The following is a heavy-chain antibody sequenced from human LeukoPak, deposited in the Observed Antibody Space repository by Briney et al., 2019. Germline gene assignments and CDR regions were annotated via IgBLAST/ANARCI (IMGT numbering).Heavy chain of an antibody. J-gene: IGHJ5*02. V-gene: IGHV1-46*01. CDR2: INPSGGST. CDR1: GYTFTSYY. Sequence: GASVKVSCKASGYTFTSYYMHWVRQAPGQGLEWMGIINPSGGSTSYAQKFQGRVTMTWDTSTSTVYMELSSLRSEDTAVYYCAREEGDKNWFDPWGQGTLVTVSS. CDR3: AREEGDKNWFDP. D-gene: IGHD3-16*01.